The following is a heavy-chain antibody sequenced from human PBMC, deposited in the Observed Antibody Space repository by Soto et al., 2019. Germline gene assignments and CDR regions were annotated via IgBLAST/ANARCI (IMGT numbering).Heavy chain of an antibody. CDR1: GFTFSSYA. CDR2: ISGSGGST. V-gene: IGHV3-23*01. D-gene: IGHD4-4*01. Sequence: PGGSLRLSCAASGFTFSSYAMSWVRQAPGKGLEWVSAISGSGGSTYYADSVRGRFTISRDNSKNTLYLQMNSLRAEDTAVYYCAKDLNSNYGTLDAFDIWGQGTMVTVSS. CDR3: AKDLNSNYGTLDAFDI. J-gene: IGHJ3*02.